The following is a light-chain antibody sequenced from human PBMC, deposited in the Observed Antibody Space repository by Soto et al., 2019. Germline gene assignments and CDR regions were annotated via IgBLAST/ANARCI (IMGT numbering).Light chain of an antibody. CDR1: QSISSY. CDR3: QQSYSTPGT. Sequence: DIQMTQSPSSLSASVGDRDTITCRASQSISSYLNWYQQKPGKAPNLLIHATSNLQSGVPSRFSGSGSETDFTLTISSLQPEDFATYYCQQSYSTPGTFGPGTKVDIK. J-gene: IGKJ3*01. CDR2: ATS. V-gene: IGKV1-39*01.